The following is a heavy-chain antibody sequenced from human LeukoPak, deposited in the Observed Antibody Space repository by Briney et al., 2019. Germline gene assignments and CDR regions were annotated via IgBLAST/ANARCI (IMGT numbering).Heavy chain of an antibody. V-gene: IGHV4-61*01. D-gene: IGHD5-24*01. CDR3: ARGGEMATILFDY. CDR2: IYYSGST. J-gene: IGHJ4*02. CDR1: GGSISSSSYY. Sequence: SETLSLTCTVSGGSISSSSYYWSWIRQPPGKGLEWIGYIYYSGSTNYNPSLKSRVTISVDTSKNQFSLKLSSVTAADTAVYYCARGGEMATILFDYWGQGTLVTVSS.